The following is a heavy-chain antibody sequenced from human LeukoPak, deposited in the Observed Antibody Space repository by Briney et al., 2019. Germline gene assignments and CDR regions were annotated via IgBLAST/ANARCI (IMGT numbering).Heavy chain of an antibody. CDR3: ARYRVDYYYYYMDV. CDR2: THTSGST. Sequence: SSETLSLTCTVSGGSTSSYYWTWIRQPAGKGLEWIGRTHTSGSTNYNPSLKSRVTMSVDTSKNQFSLKLTSVTAADTTVYYCARYRVDYYYYYMDVWGKGTTVTISS. V-gene: IGHV4-4*07. D-gene: IGHD5/OR15-5a*01. CDR1: GGSTSSYY. J-gene: IGHJ6*03.